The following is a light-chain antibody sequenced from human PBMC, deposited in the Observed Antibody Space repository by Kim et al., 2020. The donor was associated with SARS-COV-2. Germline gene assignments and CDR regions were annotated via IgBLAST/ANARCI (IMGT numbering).Light chain of an antibody. CDR2: GAS. J-gene: IGKJ2*01. CDR1: QSIGSNY. CDR3: QQYGTSPLYT. V-gene: IGKV3-20*01. Sequence: SPGERATLSCRASQSIGSNYLAWYQQKPGQAPRLLIYGASTRATGIPDRFTGSGSGTDLTLAISRLEPEDFAVYYCQQYGTSPLYTFGRGTKLEI.